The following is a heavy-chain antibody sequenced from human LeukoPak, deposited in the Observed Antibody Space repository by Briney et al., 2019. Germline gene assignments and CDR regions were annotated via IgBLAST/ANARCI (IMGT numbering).Heavy chain of an antibody. CDR3: AQSPLLWFGELTYFDY. D-gene: IGHD3-10*01. CDR1: GGSISSSSYY. Sequence: PSETLSLTCTVSGGSISSSSYYRGWIRQPPGKGLEWIGSIYYSGSTYYNPSLKSRVTISVYKSKNQFSLKLSSVTAADPAVYYCAQSPLLWFGELTYFDYWGQGTLVTVSS. CDR2: IYYSGST. V-gene: IGHV4-39*07. J-gene: IGHJ4*02.